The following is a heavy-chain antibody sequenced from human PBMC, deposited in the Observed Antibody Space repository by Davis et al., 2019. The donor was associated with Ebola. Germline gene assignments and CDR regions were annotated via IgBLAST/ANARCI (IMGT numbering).Heavy chain of an antibody. CDR3: TTHHSFRIDY. D-gene: IGHD1-14*01. CDR2: IKQDGSEE. J-gene: IGHJ4*02. Sequence: GESLKISCAASGFTFSRYWMAWVRQAPGKGLEWVANIKQDGSEEWYVDSVEGRFTISRDNAMNSLYLQMNSLRGEDTAVYYCTTHHSFRIDYWGQGTLVTVSS. CDR1: GFTFSRYW. V-gene: IGHV3-7*01.